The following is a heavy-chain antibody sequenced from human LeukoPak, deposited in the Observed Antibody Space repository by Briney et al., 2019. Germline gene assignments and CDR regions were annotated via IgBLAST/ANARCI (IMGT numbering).Heavy chain of an antibody. CDR1: GYTFTSYY. CDR2: INPSGGST. CDR3: ARERPTIAARSSNWFDP. J-gene: IGHJ5*02. V-gene: IGHV1-46*01. Sequence: ASVKVSCKASGYTFTSYYMHWVRQAPGQGLEWMGIINPSGGSTNYAQKFQGRVTMTRDTSTSTVYMELSSLRSEDTAVYYCARERPTIAARSSNWFDPWGQGTLVTVSS. D-gene: IGHD6-6*01.